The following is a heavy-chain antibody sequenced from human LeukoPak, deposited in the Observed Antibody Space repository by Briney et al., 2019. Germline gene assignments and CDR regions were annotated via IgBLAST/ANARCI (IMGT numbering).Heavy chain of an antibody. V-gene: IGHV4-59*01. Sequence: PSETLSLTCTVSGGSISSYYWSWIRQPPGKGLEWIGYIYYSGSTNYNPSLKSRVTISVDTSKNQFSLELSSVTAADTAVYYCARLTWERGLAFDIWGQGTMVTVSS. CDR1: GGSISSYY. D-gene: IGHD1-26*01. CDR3: ARLTWERGLAFDI. CDR2: IYYSGST. J-gene: IGHJ3*02.